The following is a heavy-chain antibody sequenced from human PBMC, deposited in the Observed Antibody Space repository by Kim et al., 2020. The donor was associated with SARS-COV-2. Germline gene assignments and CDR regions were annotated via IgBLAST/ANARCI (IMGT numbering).Heavy chain of an antibody. CDR3: ARDGAMIVVRTSWYFDL. CDR2: ISSSSSYI. CDR1: GFTFSSYS. V-gene: IGHV3-21*01. Sequence: GGSLRLSCAASGFTFSSYSMNWVRQAPGKGLEWVSSISSSSSYIYYADSVKGRFTISRDNAKNSLYLQMNSLRAEDTAVYYCARDGAMIVVRTSWYFDLWGRGTLVTVSS. D-gene: IGHD3-22*01. J-gene: IGHJ2*01.